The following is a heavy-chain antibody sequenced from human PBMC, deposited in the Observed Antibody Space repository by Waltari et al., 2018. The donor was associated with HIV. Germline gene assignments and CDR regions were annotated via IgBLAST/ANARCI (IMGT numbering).Heavy chain of an antibody. V-gene: IGHV4-59*01. CDR1: GDSMKASF. Sequence: QVQLQESGPGLVKPSGTLSLSCVVSGDSMKASFWTWIRQPPERGLEYIAYIRDNGQTNYSPSFKRRVVLSIDTSKNQVSLKLHSVTTADTGVYYCAKMSAVAPGTPGRVDHWGRGALVTVSS. CDR3: AKMSAVAPGTPGRVDH. J-gene: IGHJ5*02. CDR2: IRDNGQT. D-gene: IGHD2-21*01.